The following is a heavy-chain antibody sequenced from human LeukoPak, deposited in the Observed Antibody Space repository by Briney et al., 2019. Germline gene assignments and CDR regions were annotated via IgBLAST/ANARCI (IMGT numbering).Heavy chain of an antibody. CDR1: GGTFNSNA. D-gene: IGHD6-13*01. Sequence: ASVKVSCKASGGTFNSNAFHWVRQAPGQGLEWMGGITPIFGSTKYARKFQGRVTVTTDESTSTAYMELSDLRSDDTAVYYCARGRSGVPAVTYNWFDPWGQGTLVTVSS. CDR3: ARGRSGVPAVTYNWFDP. V-gene: IGHV1-69*05. J-gene: IGHJ5*02. CDR2: ITPIFGST.